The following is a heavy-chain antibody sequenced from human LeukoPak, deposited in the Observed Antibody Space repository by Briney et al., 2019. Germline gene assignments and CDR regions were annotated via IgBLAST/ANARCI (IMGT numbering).Heavy chain of an antibody. CDR3: ARQNYDYPDY. CDR1: GFSMTSYY. CDR2: ISTSRST. Sequence: PSETLSLTCAVSGFSMTSYYWSWIRQPPGKGLEWIGYISTSRSTNYNPSLKSRVTMSVDTSKNYFSLKLNSVTAADTAFYYCARQNYDYPDYWGQGTLVTVSS. J-gene: IGHJ4*02. V-gene: IGHV4-4*09. D-gene: IGHD3-16*01.